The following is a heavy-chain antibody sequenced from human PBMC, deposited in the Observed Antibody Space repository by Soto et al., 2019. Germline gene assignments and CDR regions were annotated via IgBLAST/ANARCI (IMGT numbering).Heavy chain of an antibody. CDR2: IFNSGGT. J-gene: IGHJ4*02. CDR1: GGSISSYY. CDR3: ARDFRGDDSVGYSGWYFDH. Sequence: QVQLQESGPGLVKPSETLSLTCTVPGGSISSYYWSWIRQPPGKGLEWIGYIFNSGGTNYNPSLNRRGTTSVDTSNNRSALKLSSVAAADTAVYYCARDFRGDDSVGYSGWYFDHWGQGTLVTVSS. D-gene: IGHD3-22*01. V-gene: IGHV4-59*01.